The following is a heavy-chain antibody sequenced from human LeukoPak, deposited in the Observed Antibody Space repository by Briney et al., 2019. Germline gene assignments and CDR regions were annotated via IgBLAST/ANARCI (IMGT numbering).Heavy chain of an antibody. CDR3: TRDPTSWAGFFDY. CDR2: IYFRGTT. Sequence: SETLSLTCAVSRGSISVYYWCWIRQPPRKGRWWIGYIYFRGTTSYNPSLKSRVTISVDTSKNVLSLNLKSVTAADTALYYCTRDPTSWAGFFDYWGQGIPVTVSS. D-gene: IGHD2-2*01. V-gene: IGHV4-59*01. CDR1: RGSISVYY. J-gene: IGHJ4*02.